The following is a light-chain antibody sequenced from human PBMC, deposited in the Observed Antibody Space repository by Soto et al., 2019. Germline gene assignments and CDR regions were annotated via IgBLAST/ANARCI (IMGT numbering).Light chain of an antibody. J-gene: IGKJ4*01. Sequence: IVLTQSPATLSLSPGERARLSCRASQSVTGYLAWYQHKPGQAPRLLIYDASSRATGVPARFSGSGSGTEFTLTISSLAPEDSAVYYCQQRSGWPPLTFGGGTKVDIK. V-gene: IGKV3-11*01. CDR1: QSVTGY. CDR2: DAS. CDR3: QQRSGWPPLT.